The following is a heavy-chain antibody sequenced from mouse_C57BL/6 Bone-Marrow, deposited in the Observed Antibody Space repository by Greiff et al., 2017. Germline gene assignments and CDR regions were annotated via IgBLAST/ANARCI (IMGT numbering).Heavy chain of an antibody. CDR1: GYTFTSYW. J-gene: IGHJ2*01. V-gene: IGHV1-50*01. CDR2: IDPSDSYT. Sequence: VQLQQPGAELVKPGASVKLSCKASGYTFTSYWMQWVKQRPGQGLEWIGEIDPSDSYTNYNQKFKGKATLTVDTSSSTAYMQLSSLTSEDSAVYHCAGGRYWGKGTTLTVSS. CDR3: AGGRY.